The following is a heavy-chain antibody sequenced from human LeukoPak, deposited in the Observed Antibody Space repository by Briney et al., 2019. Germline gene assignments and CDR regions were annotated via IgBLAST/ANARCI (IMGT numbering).Heavy chain of an antibody. D-gene: IGHD4/OR15-4a*01. CDR3: TREVQPKESYYYYYYGMDV. CDR1: GFIFSSYA. CDR2: IRSKAYGGTT. Sequence: GGSLRLSCAASGFIFSSYAMNWVRQAPGKGLEWVGFIRSKAYGGTTEYAASVKGRFTISRDDSKSIAYLQMNSLKTEDTAVYYCTREVQPKESYYYYYYGMDVWGQGTTVTVSS. V-gene: IGHV3-49*04. J-gene: IGHJ6*02.